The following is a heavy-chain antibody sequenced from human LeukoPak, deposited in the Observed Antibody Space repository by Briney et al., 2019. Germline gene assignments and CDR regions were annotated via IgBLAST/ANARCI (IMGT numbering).Heavy chain of an antibody. CDR1: GGSISSSNW. V-gene: IGHV4-4*02. CDR3: ARIYGRGAFDI. D-gene: IGHD5-12*01. J-gene: IGHJ3*02. CDR2: IYHSGST. Sequence: SETLSLTCAVSGGSISSSNWWSWVRQPPGKGLEWIGEIYHSGSTNYNPSLKSRVTIPVDKSKNQFSLKLSSVTAADTAVYYCARIYGRGAFDIWGQGTMVTVSS.